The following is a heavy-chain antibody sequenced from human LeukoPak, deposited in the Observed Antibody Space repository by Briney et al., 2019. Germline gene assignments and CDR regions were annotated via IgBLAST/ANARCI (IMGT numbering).Heavy chain of an antibody. Sequence: GASVKVSCKASGYTFTGYYMHWVRQAPGQGLEWMGWINPNSGGTNYAQKFQGRVTMTRDTSISTAYMELSRLRSDDTAVYYCARVITMIVVPDAFGIWGQGTMVTVSS. J-gene: IGHJ3*02. V-gene: IGHV1-2*02. D-gene: IGHD3-22*01. CDR3: ARVITMIVVPDAFGI. CDR1: GYTFTGYY. CDR2: INPNSGGT.